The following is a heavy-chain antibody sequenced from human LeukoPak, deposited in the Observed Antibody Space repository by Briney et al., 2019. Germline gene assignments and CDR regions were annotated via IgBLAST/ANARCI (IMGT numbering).Heavy chain of an antibody. V-gene: IGHV3-74*01. J-gene: IGHJ3*02. CDR1: GFTFSSYW. Sequence: GGSLRLSCAASGFTFSSYWMHWVRQTPGKGLVWVSRINSDGSSTIYADAVKGRFTISRDNAKITLYLQMNSLRAEDTAVYYCTRQGSNAFDIWGQGTMVTVSS. CDR2: INSDGSST. CDR3: TRQGSNAFDI.